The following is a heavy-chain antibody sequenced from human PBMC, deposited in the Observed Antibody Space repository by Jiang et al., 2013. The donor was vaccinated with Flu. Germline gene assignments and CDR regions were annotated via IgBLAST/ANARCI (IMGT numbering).Heavy chain of an antibody. CDR2: IDWDDDK. CDR1: GFSLNTSGMC. V-gene: IGHV2-70*11. D-gene: IGHD2-15*01. Sequence: KPTQTLTLTCTFSGFSLNTSGMCVSWIRQPPGKALEWLARIDWDDDKYYSTSLKTRLTISKDTSKNQVVLTMTNMDPVDTATYYCARISGGSSVRPRGDAFDIWGQGTMVTVSS. CDR3: ARISGGSSVRPRGDAFDI. J-gene: IGHJ3*02.